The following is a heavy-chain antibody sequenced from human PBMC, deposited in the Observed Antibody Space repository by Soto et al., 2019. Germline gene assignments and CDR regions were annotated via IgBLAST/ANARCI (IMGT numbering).Heavy chain of an antibody. CDR3: AKESRGIAPTVTGY. Sequence: GGSLRLSCAASGFTFSNYAMSWVRQAPGKGLEWVSAIVGGGDSTYYADSVKGRFTISRDNSKNTLHLQMNSLRAEDTAVYFCAKESRGIAPTVTGYWGQGTLVTSPQ. V-gene: IGHV3-23*01. CDR1: GFTFSNYA. D-gene: IGHD6-13*01. CDR2: IVGGGDST. J-gene: IGHJ4*02.